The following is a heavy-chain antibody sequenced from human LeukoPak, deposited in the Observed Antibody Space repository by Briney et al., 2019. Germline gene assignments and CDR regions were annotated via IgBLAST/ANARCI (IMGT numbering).Heavy chain of an antibody. D-gene: IGHD6-13*01. CDR3: ARVDARTAAAGLDY. Sequence: GGSLRLSCAASGFTFSSYWMSWVRQAPGKGLEWVANIKQDGSEKYYVDSVKGRFTISRDNAKNSLYLQMNSLRAEDTAVYYCARVDARTAAAGLDYWGQGTLVTVSS. CDR2: IKQDGSEK. J-gene: IGHJ4*02. CDR1: GFTFSSYW. V-gene: IGHV3-7*01.